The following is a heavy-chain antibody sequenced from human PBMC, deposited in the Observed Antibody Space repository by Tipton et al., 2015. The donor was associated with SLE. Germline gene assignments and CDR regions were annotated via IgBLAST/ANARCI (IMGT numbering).Heavy chain of an antibody. CDR2: IYHGGTT. Sequence: TLSLTCTVSDGPISNSAYYWAWIRQPPGMGLEWIGSIYHGGTTYYNPSLRSRVTVSADTSKNQFSLTVNSVTAADTAFYFCASPGGIVGFDSWGPGRLATVSS. D-gene: IGHD3-16*02. V-gene: IGHV4-39*07. J-gene: IGHJ4*02. CDR1: DGPISNSAYY. CDR3: ASPGGIVGFDS.